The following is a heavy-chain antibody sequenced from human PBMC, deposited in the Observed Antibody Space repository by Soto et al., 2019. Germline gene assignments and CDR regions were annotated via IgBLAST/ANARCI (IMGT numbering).Heavy chain of an antibody. D-gene: IGHD5-12*01. CDR3: HGYGY. CDR2: IYSGGST. V-gene: IGHV3-53*01. Sequence: EVQVVESGGGLIQPGGSLRLSCEVSWFSVTANYMSWVRQAPGKGLEWVSVIYSGGSTYYIDSVKGRFSISRDISKNTLYLQMNSLRAEDTAVYYCHGYGYWGQGTLVTVSS. CDR1: WFSVTANY. J-gene: IGHJ4*02.